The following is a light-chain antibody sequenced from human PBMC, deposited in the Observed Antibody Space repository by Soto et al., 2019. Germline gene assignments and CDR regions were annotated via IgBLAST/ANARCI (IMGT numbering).Light chain of an antibody. Sequence: QSALTQPPSVSGAPGQRVTISCTGSSSNIGAGYDVHWYQQLPGTAPKLLIYGNINRPPGVPDRFSGSKSGTSASLAITGLQAEDEADYYCQSYDSSLSGYVFGTGTKVTVL. J-gene: IGLJ1*01. CDR2: GNI. V-gene: IGLV1-40*01. CDR3: QSYDSSLSGYV. CDR1: SSNIGAGYD.